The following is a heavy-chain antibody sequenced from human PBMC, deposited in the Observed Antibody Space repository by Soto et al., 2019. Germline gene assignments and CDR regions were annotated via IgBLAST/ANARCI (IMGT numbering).Heavy chain of an antibody. CDR2: ISYDGSNK. V-gene: IGHV3-30*18. CDR3: AKETGYSSGWSGAFDI. J-gene: IGHJ3*02. CDR1: GFTFSSYG. D-gene: IGHD6-19*01. Sequence: PGGSLRLSCAASGFTFSSYGMHWVRQAPGKGLEWVAVISYDGSNKYYADSVKGRFTISRDNSKNTLYLQMNSLRAEDTAVYYCAKETGYSSGWSGAFDIWGQGTMVTVSS.